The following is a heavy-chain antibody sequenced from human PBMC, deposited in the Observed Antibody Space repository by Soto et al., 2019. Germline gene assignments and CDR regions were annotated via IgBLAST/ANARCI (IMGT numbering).Heavy chain of an antibody. Sequence: GGSLRLSCAVSGLTLTNVWMNWVRQPPGKGLEWVGRIRSGGTTDFAAPVKGRFTLSRDDSENILYLQLNSLTSADTAVYYCTHGSAPYIYTWGQDTLVPVSS. CDR1: GLTLTNVW. V-gene: IGHV3-15*07. CDR3: THGSAPYIYT. J-gene: IGHJ1*01. D-gene: IGHD3-10*01. CDR2: IRSGGTT.